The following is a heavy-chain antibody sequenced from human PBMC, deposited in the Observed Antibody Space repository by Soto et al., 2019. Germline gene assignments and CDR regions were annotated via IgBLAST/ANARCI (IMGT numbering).Heavy chain of an antibody. CDR3: VRRAITATTNWGAFDV. V-gene: IGHV3-53*01. J-gene: IGHJ3*01. CDR2: IYSGGST. Sequence: GGSLRLSCAVSGLDVSGNYMTWVRQAPGKGLEWVSVIYSGGSTYYADSVKGRFTISRDNSRRTLHLQMDSLRAEDAAVYFCVRRAITATTNWGAFDVWGQGTVVTVSS. CDR1: GLDVSGNY. D-gene: IGHD1-20*01.